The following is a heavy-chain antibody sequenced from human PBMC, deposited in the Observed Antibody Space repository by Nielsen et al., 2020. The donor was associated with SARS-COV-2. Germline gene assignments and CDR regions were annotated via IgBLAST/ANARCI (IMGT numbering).Heavy chain of an antibody. J-gene: IGHJ5*02. D-gene: IGHD1-26*01. CDR3: ARGGHSGSYYERIPWFDP. CDR1: GYTFTSYA. V-gene: IGHV1-3*01. Sequence: ASVKVSCKASGYTFTSYAMHWVRQAPGQRLEWMGWINAGNGNTKYSQKFQGRVTITRDTSASTVYMELSSLRSEDTAVYYCARGGHSGSYYERIPWFDPWGQGTLVTVSS. CDR2: INAGNGNT.